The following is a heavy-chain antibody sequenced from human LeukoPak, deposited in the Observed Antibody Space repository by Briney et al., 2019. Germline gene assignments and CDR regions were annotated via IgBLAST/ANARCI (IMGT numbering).Heavy chain of an antibody. D-gene: IGHD6-6*01. CDR3: ARDQGAARPPADYYMDV. CDR1: GFTFSSYS. J-gene: IGHJ6*03. V-gene: IGHV3-48*01. Sequence: GGSLRLSCAASGFTFSSYSMNWVRQAPGKGLEWVSYISSSSSTIYYADSVKGRFTISRDNAKNSLYLQMNSLRAEDTAVYYCARDQGAARPPADYYMDVWGKGTTVTVSS. CDR2: ISSSSSTI.